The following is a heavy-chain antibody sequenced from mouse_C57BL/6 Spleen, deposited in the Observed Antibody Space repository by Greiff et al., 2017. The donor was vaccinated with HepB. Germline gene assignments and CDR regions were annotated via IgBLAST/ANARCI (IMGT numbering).Heavy chain of an antibody. J-gene: IGHJ1*03. CDR3: AREGKEPWYFDV. V-gene: IGHV1-64*01. Sequence: QVQLKQPGAELVKPGASVKLSCKASGYTFTSYWIHWVKQRPGQGLEWIGMIHPNSGSTNYNEKFKSKATLTVDKSSSTAYMQLSSLTSEDSAVYYCAREGKEPWYFDVWGTGTTVTVSS. CDR2: IHPNSGST. CDR1: GYTFTSYW.